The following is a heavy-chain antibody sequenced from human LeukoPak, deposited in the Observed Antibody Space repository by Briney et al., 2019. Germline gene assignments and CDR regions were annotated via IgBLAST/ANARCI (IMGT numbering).Heavy chain of an antibody. CDR3: ARDNGVVNYYYYMDV. CDR2: IKQGGSEK. V-gene: IGHV3-7*01. CDR1: GFTCSSYW. Sequence: GGSLRLSCAASGFTCSSYWMSWVRQAPGKGPEWVANIKQGGSEKYYVDSVKGRFTISRDNAKNSLYLQMNSLRAEDTAVYYCARDNGVVNYYYYMDVWGKGATVTVSS. D-gene: IGHD3-3*01. J-gene: IGHJ6*03.